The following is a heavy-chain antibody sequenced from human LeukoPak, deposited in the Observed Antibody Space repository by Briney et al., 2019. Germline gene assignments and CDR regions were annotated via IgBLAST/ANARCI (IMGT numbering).Heavy chain of an antibody. V-gene: IGHV3-9*01. Sequence: GGSLRLSCVASGFTLDDHSMHWVQQAPGTGLECVSRVSRNGGTIGFADCVKGRFAISRDNAKNHLYLEMNSLRTDDTALYFCARDVWRRAFYYAMDVWGLGTTVAVSS. J-gene: IGHJ6*02. D-gene: IGHD2-21*01. CDR1: GFTLDDHS. CDR3: ARDVWRRAFYYAMDV. CDR2: VSRNGGTI.